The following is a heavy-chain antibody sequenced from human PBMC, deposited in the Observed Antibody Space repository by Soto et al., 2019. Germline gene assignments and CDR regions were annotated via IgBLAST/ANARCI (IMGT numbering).Heavy chain of an antibody. CDR1: GYTLTTFF. CDR2: INPGYPAGRST. Sequence: ASVKVSCKASGYTLTTFFMHWVRQAPGQGLEWMGVINPGYPAGRSTTYAQKFQGRVTMTTDTTTATVYNERSRHRSDATAVYYCPREAIVAGATTGMDVWRKGSTVSSPQ. CDR3: PREAIVAGATTGMDV. V-gene: IGHV1-46*01. D-gene: IGHD1-26*01. J-gene: IGHJ6*04.